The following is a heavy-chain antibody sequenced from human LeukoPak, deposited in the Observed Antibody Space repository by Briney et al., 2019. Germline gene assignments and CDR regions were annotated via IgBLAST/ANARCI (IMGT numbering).Heavy chain of an antibody. J-gene: IGHJ4*02. CDR3: ARDRAGFFDD. V-gene: IGHV4-4*07. CDR2: IYSSGST. Sequence: SKTLSLTRTVSGDTISGFSWSWIRQPAGKGLEWIGRIYSSGSTNYSPPLRSRVTMSVDTKNQFSLKVNSVTAADTAVYYCARDRAGFFDDWGQGTLVTVSS. CDR1: GDTISGFS. D-gene: IGHD6-13*01.